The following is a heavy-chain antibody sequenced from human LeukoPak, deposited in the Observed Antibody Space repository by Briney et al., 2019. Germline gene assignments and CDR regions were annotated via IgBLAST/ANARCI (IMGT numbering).Heavy chain of an antibody. CDR3: ARELGGYFDY. J-gene: IGHJ4*02. CDR2: INHSGST. V-gene: IGHV4-34*01. Sequence: PSETLSLTCAVYGGSFSGYYWSWIRQPPGKGLEWIGEINHSGSTNYNPSLKSRVTISVDTSKNQFSLKLSSVTAADTAVYYCARELGGYFDYWGQGTLVTVSS. D-gene: IGHD3-16*01. CDR1: GGSFSGYY.